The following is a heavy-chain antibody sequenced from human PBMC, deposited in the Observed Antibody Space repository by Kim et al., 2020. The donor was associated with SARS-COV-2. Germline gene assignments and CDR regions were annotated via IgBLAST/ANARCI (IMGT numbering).Heavy chain of an antibody. V-gene: IGHV1-58*01. CDR1: GFTFTSSA. Sequence: SVKVSCKASGFTFTSSAVQWVRQARGQRLEWIGWIVVGSGNTNYAQKFQERVTITRDMSTSTAYMELSSLRSEDTAVYYCAADPGTIFGVVPSMDVWGQGTTVTVSS. CDR3: AADPGTIFGVVPSMDV. D-gene: IGHD3-3*01. J-gene: IGHJ6*02. CDR2: IVVGSGNT.